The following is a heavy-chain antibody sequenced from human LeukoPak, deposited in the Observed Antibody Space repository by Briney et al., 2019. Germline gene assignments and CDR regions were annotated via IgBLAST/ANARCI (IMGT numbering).Heavy chain of an antibody. J-gene: IGHJ6*02. Sequence: ASVKVSFKTSGYTFTNFYMHWVRQAPGQGLEWMGGIIPIFGTANYAQKFQGRVTITADESTSTAYMELSSLRSEDTAVYYCARDNYRLDVWGQGTTVTVSS. V-gene: IGHV1-69*13. CDR3: ARDNYRLDV. CDR2: IIPIFGTA. CDR1: GYTFTNFY. D-gene: IGHD1-7*01.